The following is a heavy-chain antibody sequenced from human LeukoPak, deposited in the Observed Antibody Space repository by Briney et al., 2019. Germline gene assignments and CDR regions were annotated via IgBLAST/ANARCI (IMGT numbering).Heavy chain of an antibody. V-gene: IGHV3-23*01. CDR3: AKGRGYCTGGSCYSDY. CDR2: ISGSDGST. J-gene: IGHJ4*02. CDR1: GFTFSNYA. Sequence: TGGSLRLSCTASGFTFSNYAMSWVRQARGKGLEWVSTISGSDGSTYYADSVKGRFTISRDNSKNTLYLQMNSLRVEDTAIYYCAKGRGYCTGGSCYSDYWGQGTLVTVSS. D-gene: IGHD2-15*01.